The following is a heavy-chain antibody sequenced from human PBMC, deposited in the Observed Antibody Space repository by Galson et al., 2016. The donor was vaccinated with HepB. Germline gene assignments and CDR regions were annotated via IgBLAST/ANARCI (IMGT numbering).Heavy chain of an antibody. Sequence: SVKVSCKASGYTFTSYAMNWVRQAPGQGLEWMGWINTNTGNPTYAQGFTGRFVFSLDTSVTTAYLQINSLKAEDTAVYYCARDGVVTTPRANWFDPWGLGTLVTVSS. CDR3: ARDGVVTTPRANWFDP. CDR2: INTNTGNP. CDR1: GYTFTSYA. J-gene: IGHJ5*02. V-gene: IGHV7-4-1*02. D-gene: IGHD2-21*02.